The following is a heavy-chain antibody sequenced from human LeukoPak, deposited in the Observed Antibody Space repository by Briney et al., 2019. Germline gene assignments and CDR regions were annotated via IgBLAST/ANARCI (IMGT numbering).Heavy chain of an antibody. CDR1: GFTFSSYA. J-gene: IGHJ4*02. Sequence: GGSLRLSCAASGFTFSSYAMHWVRQAPGKGLEWVAVIPYDGSNKYYADSVKGRFTISRDNSKNTLYLQMNSLRAENTAVYYCARGTRYFDYWGQGTLVTVSS. CDR3: ARGTRYFDY. V-gene: IGHV3-30*04. CDR2: IPYDGSNK. D-gene: IGHD3-9*01.